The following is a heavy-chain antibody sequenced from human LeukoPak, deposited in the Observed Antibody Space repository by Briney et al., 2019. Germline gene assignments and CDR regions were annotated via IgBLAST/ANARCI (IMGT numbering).Heavy chain of an antibody. CDR3: ARDLPRYSSGWYDFDY. J-gene: IGHJ4*02. CDR2: INPNSGGA. D-gene: IGHD6-19*01. Sequence: GASVKVSCKASGYTFTGYYMHWVRQAPGQGLERMGWINPNSGGANYAQKFQGRVTMTRDTSISTTYMELSRLRSDDTAVYYCARDLPRYSSGWYDFDYWGQGTLVTVSS. V-gene: IGHV1-2*02. CDR1: GYTFTGYY.